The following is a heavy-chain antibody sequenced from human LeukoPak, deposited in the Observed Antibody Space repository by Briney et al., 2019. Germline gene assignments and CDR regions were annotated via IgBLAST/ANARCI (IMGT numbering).Heavy chain of an antibody. CDR1: GFTFSSYA. CDR2: IPYDGSNK. V-gene: IGHV3-30*04. CDR3: ARGGHIAARALNY. Sequence: GRSLRLSCAASGFTFSSYAMHWVRQAPGKGLEWVAVIPYDGSNKYYADSMKGRFTISRDNSKNTLYLQMNSLRAEDTAVYYCARGGHIAARALNYWGQGTLVTVSS. J-gene: IGHJ4*02. D-gene: IGHD6-6*01.